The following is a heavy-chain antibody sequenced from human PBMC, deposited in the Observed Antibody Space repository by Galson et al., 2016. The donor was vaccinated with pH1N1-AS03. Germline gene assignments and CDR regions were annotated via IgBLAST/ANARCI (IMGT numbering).Heavy chain of an antibody. CDR1: GGTFSNYA. CDR2: FIPVFNTV. CDR3: AGRQNGRHYDFWSGARGFDS. D-gene: IGHD3-3*01. Sequence: SVKVSCKASGGTFSNYAISWVRQAPGQGLEWLGGFIPVFNTVMYEQKFQGRVTITTDESTSTAYMEVRSLRSEDTAVYYCAGRQNGRHYDFWSGARGFDSWGQGTLVTVSS. J-gene: IGHJ4*02. V-gene: IGHV1-69*05.